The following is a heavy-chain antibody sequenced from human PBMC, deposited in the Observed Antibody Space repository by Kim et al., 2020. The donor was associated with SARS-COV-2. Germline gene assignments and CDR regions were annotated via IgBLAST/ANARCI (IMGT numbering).Heavy chain of an antibody. CDR1: GYNFNELA. J-gene: IGHJ4*02. Sequence: ASVKVSCKVFGYNFNELAIYWVRQAPGKGLEWMGGFDPEHVEKVYEQKFQGRVTMTEDTSADTAYMELSSLRSEDAAVYYCLVRGVIIKGGDFDYWGQGTLVTVSS. CDR2: FDPEHVEK. D-gene: IGHD3-10*01. V-gene: IGHV1-24*01. CDR3: LVRGVIIKGGDFDY.